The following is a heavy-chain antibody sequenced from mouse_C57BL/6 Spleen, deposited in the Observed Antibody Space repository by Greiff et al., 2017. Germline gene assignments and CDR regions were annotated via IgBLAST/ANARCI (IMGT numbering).Heavy chain of an antibody. V-gene: IGHV1-4*01. CDR2: INPSSGYT. Sequence: QVQLQQSGAELARPGASVKMSCKASGYTFTSYTMHWVKQRPGQGLEWIGYINPSSGYTKYNQKFKDKATLTADKSSSTAYMQLSSLTSEDSAVYYCARSDYDENYAMDYWGQGTSVTVSS. CDR3: ARSDYDENYAMDY. D-gene: IGHD2-4*01. J-gene: IGHJ4*01. CDR1: GYTFTSYT.